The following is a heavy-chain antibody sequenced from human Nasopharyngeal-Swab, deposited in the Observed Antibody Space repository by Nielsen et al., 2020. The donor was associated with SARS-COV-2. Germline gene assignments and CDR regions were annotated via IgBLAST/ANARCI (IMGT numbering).Heavy chain of an antibody. Sequence: GESLKISCSASGFTFSSYAMHWVRQAPGKGLEYVSAISSNGGSTYYADSVKGRFTISRDNSKNTLYLQMSSLRAEDTAVYYCAKDYDYGDYLVDYWGQGTLVTVSS. CDR1: GFTFSSYA. J-gene: IGHJ4*02. CDR2: ISSNGGST. V-gene: IGHV3-64D*06. D-gene: IGHD4-17*01. CDR3: AKDYDYGDYLVDY.